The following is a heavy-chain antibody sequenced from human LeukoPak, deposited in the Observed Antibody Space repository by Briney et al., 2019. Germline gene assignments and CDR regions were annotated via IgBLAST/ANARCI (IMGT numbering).Heavy chain of an antibody. CDR2: IYTSGST. CDR3: VRVIPDHDYYYGMDV. J-gene: IGHJ6*02. V-gene: IGHV4-4*07. CDR1: GGSISSYY. Sequence: SETLSLTCTVSGGSISSYYWSWIRQPAGKGLEWIGRIYTSGSTNYNPSLKSRVTMSVDTSKNQFSLKLSSVTAADTAVYYCVRVIPDHDYYYGMDVWGQGTTVTVSS.